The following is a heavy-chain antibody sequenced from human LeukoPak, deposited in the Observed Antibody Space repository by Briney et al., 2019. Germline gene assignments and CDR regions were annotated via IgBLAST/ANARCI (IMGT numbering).Heavy chain of an antibody. Sequence: ETLSLTCTVSGGSVSSDYWSWIRQPAGKGLEWVSAISGSGGSTYYADSVKGRFTISRDNSKNTLYLQMNSLRAEDTAVYYCAKLPHYDYVWGSYRYRVDYWGQGTLVTVSS. J-gene: IGHJ4*02. CDR2: ISGSGGST. V-gene: IGHV3-23*01. CDR1: GGSVSSDY. D-gene: IGHD3-16*02. CDR3: AKLPHYDYVWGSYRYRVDY.